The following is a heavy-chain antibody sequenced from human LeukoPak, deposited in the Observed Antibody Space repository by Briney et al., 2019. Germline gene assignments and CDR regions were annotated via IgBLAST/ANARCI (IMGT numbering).Heavy chain of an antibody. CDR1: GGSFSGYY. V-gene: IGHV4-34*01. CDR3: ASQREDGYDYNWFDP. J-gene: IGHJ5*02. D-gene: IGHD5-24*01. CDR2: INHSGST. Sequence: SETLSLTCAVYGGSFSGYYRSWIRQPPGKGLEWIGEINHSGSTNYNPSLKSRVTISVDTSKNQFSLKLSSVTAADTAVYYCASQREDGYDYNWFDPWGQGTLVTVSS.